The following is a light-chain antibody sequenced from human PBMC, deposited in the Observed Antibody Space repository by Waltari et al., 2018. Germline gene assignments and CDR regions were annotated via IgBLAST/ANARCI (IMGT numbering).Light chain of an antibody. J-gene: IGLJ1*01. CDR3: QSYDSSLSGYV. CDR2: ANS. Sequence: QSVLTQPPSVSGAPGQRVTISRTGSSSNIGTGYHYPWYQLLPGTAPKLLISANSIRPSGVPDRFSGSKSGTSASLAITGLQAVDEADYYCQSYDSSLSGYVFGTGTRVTVL. CDR1: SSNIGTGYH. V-gene: IGLV1-40*01.